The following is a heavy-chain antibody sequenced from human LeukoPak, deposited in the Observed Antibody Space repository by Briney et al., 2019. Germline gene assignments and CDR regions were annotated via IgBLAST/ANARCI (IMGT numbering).Heavy chain of an antibody. CDR3: ARDYADYVGFFFFDH. J-gene: IGHJ4*02. Sequence: GGSLRLSCAASGFTFSNYAMTWVREAPGKGLEWVSAISGSGYSTYYADSVKGRFAISRDNSKNTLYLQMDSLRAEDTAVYYCARDYADYVGFFFFDHWGQGTLVTVSS. D-gene: IGHD4-17*01. CDR2: ISGSGYST. V-gene: IGHV3-23*01. CDR1: GFTFSNYA.